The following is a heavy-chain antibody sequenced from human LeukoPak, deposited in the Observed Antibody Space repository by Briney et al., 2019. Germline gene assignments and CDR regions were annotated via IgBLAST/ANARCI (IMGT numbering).Heavy chain of an antibody. CDR2: ISYDGSNK. CDR1: GFTFSSYA. Sequence: PGGSLRLSCAASGFTFSSYAMHWVRQAPGKGLEWVAVISYDGSNKYYTDSVKGRFTISRDNSKNTLYLQMNSLRAEDTAVYYCARDGEETDYDYVWGSYRYPGYWGQGTLVTVSS. CDR3: ARDGEETDYDYVWGSYRYPGY. D-gene: IGHD3-16*02. J-gene: IGHJ4*02. V-gene: IGHV3-30-3*01.